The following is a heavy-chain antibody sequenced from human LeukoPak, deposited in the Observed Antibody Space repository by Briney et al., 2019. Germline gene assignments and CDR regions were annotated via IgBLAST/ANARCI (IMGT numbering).Heavy chain of an antibody. CDR1: GITVGNNY. J-gene: IGHJ4*02. CDR2: IYNGGGT. V-gene: IGHV3-53*01. Sequence: GGSLRLSCAASGITVGNNYFSWVRQAPGKGLEWVALIYNGGGTVYADSVKGRFTISRDSSKNTLFLQMNSLKPEDTAMYHCTRNRPETPLGYWGQGTLVTVSS. CDR3: TRNRPETPLGY. D-gene: IGHD1-14*01.